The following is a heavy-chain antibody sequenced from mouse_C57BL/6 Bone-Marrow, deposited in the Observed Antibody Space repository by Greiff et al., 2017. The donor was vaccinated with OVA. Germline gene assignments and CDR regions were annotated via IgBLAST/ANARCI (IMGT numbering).Heavy chain of an antibody. D-gene: IGHD3-3*01. CDR2: IHPNSGST. Sequence: VQLQQSGAELVKPGASVKLSCKASGYTFTSYCMHWVKQRPGQGLEWIGMIHPNSGSTNYNEKFKSKATLTVDKSSSTAYMQLSSLTSEDSAVYYCARENPANFDYWGQGTTLTVSS. V-gene: IGHV1-64*01. J-gene: IGHJ2*01. CDR1: GYTFTSYC. CDR3: ARENPANFDY.